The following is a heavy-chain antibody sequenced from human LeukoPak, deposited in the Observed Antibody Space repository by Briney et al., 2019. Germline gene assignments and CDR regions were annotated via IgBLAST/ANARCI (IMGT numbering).Heavy chain of an antibody. D-gene: IGHD3-22*01. J-gene: IGHJ3*02. CDR2: ISWNSGRI. Sequence: GGSLRLSCAASGFTFDDYAMHWVRHAPGKGLEWVSGISWNSGRIDYADSVKGRFTISRDNAKNSLYLQMNSLRAEDMALYYCAKDRGYDSSGYAAFDIWGQGTMVTVSS. CDR1: GFTFDDYA. V-gene: IGHV3-9*03. CDR3: AKDRGYDSSGYAAFDI.